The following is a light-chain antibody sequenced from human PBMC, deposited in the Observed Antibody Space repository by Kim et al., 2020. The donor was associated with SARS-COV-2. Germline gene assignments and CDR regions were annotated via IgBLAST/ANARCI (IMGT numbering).Light chain of an antibody. Sequence: PGQTARITCSGDALPKQYAYWYQQKPGQAPVLVIYKDSERPSGIPERFSGSSSGTVTLTISGVQAEDEADYYCQSADSSGTYPWVFGGGTKLTVL. CDR1: ALPKQY. J-gene: IGLJ3*02. V-gene: IGLV3-25*03. CDR3: QSADSSGTYPWV. CDR2: KDS.